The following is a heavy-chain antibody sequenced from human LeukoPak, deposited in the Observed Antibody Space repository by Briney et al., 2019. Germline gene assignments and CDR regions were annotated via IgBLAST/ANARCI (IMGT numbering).Heavy chain of an antibody. J-gene: IGHJ4*02. CDR1: GYTFTGYF. V-gene: IGHV1-2*02. D-gene: IGHD6-19*01. CDR3: ARDVRIAVAAPDY. CDR2: INPNTGGT. Sequence: ASVKVSCKASGYTFTGYFIHWVRQAPGLGLEWMGWINPNTGGTNYAQKFQGRVTMTRDTSISTAYMELSRLRSDDTAVYYCARDVRIAVAAPDYWGQGSLVTVSS.